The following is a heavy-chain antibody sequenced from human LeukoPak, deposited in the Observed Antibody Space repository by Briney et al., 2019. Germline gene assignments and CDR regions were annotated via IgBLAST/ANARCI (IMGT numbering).Heavy chain of an antibody. CDR2: ISYDGSNK. CDR3: ARVSRARIAVAGLFDY. V-gene: IGHV3-30*04. CDR1: GFTFSSYA. Sequence: GRSLRLSCAASGFTFSSYAMHWVRQAPGKGLEWVAVISYDGSNKYYADSVKGRFTISRDNSKNTLYLQMNSLGAEDTAVYYCARVSRARIAVAGLFDYWGQGTLVTVSS. J-gene: IGHJ4*02. D-gene: IGHD6-19*01.